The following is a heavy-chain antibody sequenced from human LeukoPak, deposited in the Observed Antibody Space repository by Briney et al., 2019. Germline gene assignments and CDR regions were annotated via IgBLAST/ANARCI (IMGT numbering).Heavy chain of an antibody. D-gene: IGHD1-26*01. J-gene: IGHJ5*02. V-gene: IGHV4-61*02. CDR3: ARAVGSSEANWFDP. CDR2: IYTSGST. CDR1: GGSISSGSYY. Sequence: SETLSLTCTVSGGSISSGSYYWSWIRQPAGKGLEWIGRIYTSGSTNYNPSLKSRVTISVDRSKNQFSLMLRSVTAADTAVYYCARAVGSSEANWFDPWGPGTLATVSS.